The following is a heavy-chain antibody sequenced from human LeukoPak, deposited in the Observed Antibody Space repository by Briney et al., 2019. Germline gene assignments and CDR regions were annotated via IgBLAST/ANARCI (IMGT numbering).Heavy chain of an antibody. CDR3: ARVNGGGSHFYYYYGMDV. CDR1: GGSINSYY. Sequence: PETLSLTCTVSGGSINSYYWSWIRQPPGRGLEWIGSIHYSGSTSSNPSLRSRVTISVDKSKNQFSLKLSSVTAADTAVYYCARVNGGGSHFYYYYGMDVWGQGTTVTVSS. J-gene: IGHJ6*02. CDR2: IHYSGST. D-gene: IGHD1-26*01. V-gene: IGHV4-59*01.